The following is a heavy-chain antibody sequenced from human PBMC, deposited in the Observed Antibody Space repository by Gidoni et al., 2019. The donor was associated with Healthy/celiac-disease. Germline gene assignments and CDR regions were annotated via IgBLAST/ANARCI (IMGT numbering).Heavy chain of an antibody. J-gene: IGHJ4*02. CDR1: GCTFDDYA. CDR2: ISWNSGSI. V-gene: IGHV3-9*01. CDR3: AKDPWGGYGGNSGGIDY. D-gene: IGHD4-17*01. Sequence: EVQLVESGGGLVQPGRSLRLSCAASGCTFDDYAMHWVRQAPGKGLEWVSGISWNSGSIGYADSVKGRFTISRDNAKNSLYLQMNSLRAEDTALYYCAKDPWGGYGGNSGGIDYWGQGTLVTVSS.